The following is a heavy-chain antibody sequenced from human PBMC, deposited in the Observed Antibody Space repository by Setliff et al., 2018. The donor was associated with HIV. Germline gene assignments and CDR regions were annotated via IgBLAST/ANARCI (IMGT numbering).Heavy chain of an antibody. Sequence: PGESLKLSCRYYGYSVTSHWIGWVRQMPGKGLQWMGILYPGDSDTKYSPSFQGQVTISADRSISTVSLQWNSLKASDTAMYYCARQASWGYYFDYWGQGTLVTVTS. V-gene: IGHV5-51*01. D-gene: IGHD3-16*01. CDR2: LYPGDSDT. CDR3: ARQASWGYYFDY. J-gene: IGHJ4*02. CDR1: GYSVTSHW.